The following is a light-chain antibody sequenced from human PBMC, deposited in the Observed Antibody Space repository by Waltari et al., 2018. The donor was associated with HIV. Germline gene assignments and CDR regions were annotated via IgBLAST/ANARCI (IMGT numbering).Light chain of an antibody. CDR1: QTISTY. CDR3: QQSYSGLT. J-gene: IGKJ3*01. Sequence: DIQMTQSPSSLSASLGDRIIITCRASQTISTYVNWYQHKPGRAPNLLIYAASSLHSGVPSRFSGSGSGTVLTLTINSLQAEDFATYYCQQSYSGLTFGPGTKVD. CDR2: AAS. V-gene: IGKV1-39*01.